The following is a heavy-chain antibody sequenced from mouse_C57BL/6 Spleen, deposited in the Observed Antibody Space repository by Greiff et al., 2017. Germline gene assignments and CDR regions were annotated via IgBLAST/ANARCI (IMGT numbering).Heavy chain of an antibody. CDR3: ARGDYGNYFDY. D-gene: IGHD2-1*01. V-gene: IGHV3-6*01. CDR1: GYSITSGYY. Sequence: EVKLLESGPGLVKPSQSLSLTCSVTGYSITSGYYWNWIRQFPGNKLEWMGYISYDGSNNYNPSLKNRISITRDTSKNQFFLKLNSVTTEDTATYYCARGDYGNYFDYWGQGTTLTVSS. J-gene: IGHJ2*01. CDR2: ISYDGSN.